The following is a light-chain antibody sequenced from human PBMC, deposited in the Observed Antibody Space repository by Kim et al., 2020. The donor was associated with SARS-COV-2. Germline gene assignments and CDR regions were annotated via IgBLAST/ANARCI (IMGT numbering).Light chain of an antibody. CDR2: GAS. J-gene: IGKJ4*01. CDR3: QQYSNWPPLT. Sequence: EIVMTQSPATLSVSPGERATLSCRASRNIYSSLAWYQQKPGQAPRLLIYGASIGATGIPARFSGSGSGTEFTLIISSLQSEDSALYYCQQYSNWPPLTVGGGNKVDSK. V-gene: IGKV3-15*01. CDR1: RNIYSS.